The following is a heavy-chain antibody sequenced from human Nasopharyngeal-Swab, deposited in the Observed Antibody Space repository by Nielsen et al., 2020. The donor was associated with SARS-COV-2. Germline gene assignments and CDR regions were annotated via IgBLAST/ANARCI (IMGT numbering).Heavy chain of an antibody. CDR3: TTDRYSSSWYNAINY. D-gene: IGHD6-13*01. Sequence: VRQAPGKGLEWVGRIKSSTDGGTTDYTAPLKGRFTISRDDSKNTLYLQMNSLKIEDTAVYYCTTDRYSSSWYNAINYWGQGTLVTVSS. V-gene: IGHV3-15*01. CDR2: IKSSTDGGTT. J-gene: IGHJ4*02.